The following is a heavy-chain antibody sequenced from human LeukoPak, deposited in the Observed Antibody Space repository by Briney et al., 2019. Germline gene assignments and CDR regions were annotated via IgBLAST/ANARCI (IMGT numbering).Heavy chain of an antibody. CDR2: INTNTGNP. D-gene: IGHD6-13*01. CDR3: ARWDSSSWYRGIYYYYGMDV. J-gene: IGHJ6*02. CDR1: GYTFSSYA. V-gene: IGHV7-4-1*02. Sequence: GASVKVSCKASGYTFSSYALNWVRQAPGQGLEWMGWINTNTGNPTYAQDITGQFVFSLDTSVSTAYLQINSLKAEDTAVYYCARWDSSSWYRGIYYYYGMDVWGQGTTVTVSS.